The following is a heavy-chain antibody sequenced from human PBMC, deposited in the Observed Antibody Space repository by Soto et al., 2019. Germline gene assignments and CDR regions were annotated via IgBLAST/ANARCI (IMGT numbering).Heavy chain of an antibody. V-gene: IGHV1-69*13. CDR2: IIPIFGTA. CDR3: ATSRRGSVQREYYYYPLDV. Sequence: SVKVSCKASGGTFSSYAISWVRQAPGQGLEWMGGIIPIFGTANYAQKFQGRVTITADESTSTAYMELSSLRSEDTAVYYCATSRRGSVQREYYYYPLDVWGQGTMVTVSS. D-gene: IGHD5-12*01. CDR1: GGTFSSYA. J-gene: IGHJ6*02.